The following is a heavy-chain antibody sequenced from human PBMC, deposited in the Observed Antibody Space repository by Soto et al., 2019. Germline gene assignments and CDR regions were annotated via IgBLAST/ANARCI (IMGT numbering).Heavy chain of an antibody. J-gene: IGHJ6*02. Sequence: SETLSLTCNVSGDSMSSGNKYWSWIRQPPGKGLEWLGYIFSSGTTYHNPSLTSRLSMSLDTSQNQFSLKLNSVTDADTAVYFCARVPSPFDYYYAMDVWGQGTSVTVSS. CDR2: IFSSGTT. D-gene: IGHD3-9*01. CDR1: GDSMSSGNKY. CDR3: ARVPSPFDYYYAMDV. V-gene: IGHV4-30-4*01.